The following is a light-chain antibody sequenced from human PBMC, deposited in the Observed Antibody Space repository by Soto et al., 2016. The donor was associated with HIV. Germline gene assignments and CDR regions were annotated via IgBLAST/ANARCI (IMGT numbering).Light chain of an antibody. CDR1: NIGRKS. Sequence: SYELTQAPSVSVAPGKTATITCGGNNIGRKSVHWYQQKPGQAPVPVVYNDSDRPSRIPERFSGSNSGNTATLTISRVEAGDEADYYCQVWDTDTDHVIFGGGTKLTVL. V-gene: IGLV3-21*03. J-gene: IGLJ2*01. CDR3: QVWDTDTDHVI. CDR2: NDS.